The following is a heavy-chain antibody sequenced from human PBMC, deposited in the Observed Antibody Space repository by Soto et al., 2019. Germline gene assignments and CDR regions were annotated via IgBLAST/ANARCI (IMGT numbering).Heavy chain of an antibody. CDR2: IYYSGST. CDR1: GGSISSSSYY. D-gene: IGHD5-12*01. Sequence: PSETLTLTCTVSGGSISSSSYYWGWIRQPPGKGLEWIGSIYYSGSTYYNPSLKSRVTISVDTSKNQFSLKLSSVTAADTAVYYCAIHASGGYSGYDVIDYWGRGTLVTVSS. CDR3: AIHASGGYSGYDVIDY. J-gene: IGHJ4*02. V-gene: IGHV4-39*01.